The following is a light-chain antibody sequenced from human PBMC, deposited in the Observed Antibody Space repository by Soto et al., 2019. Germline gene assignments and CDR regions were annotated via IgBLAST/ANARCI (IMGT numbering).Light chain of an antibody. CDR3: QQYNNWPCT. J-gene: IGKJ2*02. Sequence: EIVMTQSPATLSVSPGERATLSSRASQSVSSNLAWYQQKPGQAPRLLIYGASTRATGIPARFSGSGSGTELTLTISSLQSEDFAVYYCQQYNNWPCTFGQGTKLEIK. CDR1: QSVSSN. CDR2: GAS. V-gene: IGKV3-15*01.